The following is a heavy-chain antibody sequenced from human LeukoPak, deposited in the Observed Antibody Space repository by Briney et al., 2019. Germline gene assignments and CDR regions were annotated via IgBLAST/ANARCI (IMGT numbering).Heavy chain of an antibody. CDR3: ARDIRYFDWLSPLSWFDP. CDR2: INPSGGST. D-gene: IGHD3-9*01. CDR1: GGTFSSYA. Sequence: GASVKVSCKASGGTFSSYAISWVRQAPGQGLEWMGIINPSGGSTSYAQKFQGRVTMTRDTSTSTVYMELSSLRSEDTAVYYCARDIRYFDWLSPLSWFDPWGQGTLVTVSS. V-gene: IGHV1-46*01. J-gene: IGHJ5*02.